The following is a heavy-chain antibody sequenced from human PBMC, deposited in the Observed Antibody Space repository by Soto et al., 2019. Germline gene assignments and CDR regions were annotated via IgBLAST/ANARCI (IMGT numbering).Heavy chain of an antibody. CDR1: GFTFSSYG. CDR2: ISGSGGST. Sequence: GGSLRLSCSASGFTFSSYGMSWVRQAPGKGLEWVSGISGSGGSTQYADSVKGRFTISRDNSKKTLYLEMNSLRAEDAAVYYCAKWRSSWTNYYYYYGMDVWGQGTTVTVSS. CDR3: AKWRSSWTNYYYYYGMDV. V-gene: IGHV3-23*01. D-gene: IGHD6-13*01. J-gene: IGHJ6*02.